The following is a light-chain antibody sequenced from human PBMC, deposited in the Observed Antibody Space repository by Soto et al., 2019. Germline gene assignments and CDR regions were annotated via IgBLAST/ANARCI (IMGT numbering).Light chain of an antibody. Sequence: EIVLTQSPGTLSLSPGERATLSCRSSQSVSSSYLAWYQQKPGQAPRLLIYDVSSRATGIPARFSGSGSGTDFTLTISRLEPEDCAVYYCQQYGSSQTFGPGTKVESK. CDR1: QSVSSSY. V-gene: IGKV3-20*01. CDR3: QQYGSSQT. CDR2: DVS. J-gene: IGKJ1*01.